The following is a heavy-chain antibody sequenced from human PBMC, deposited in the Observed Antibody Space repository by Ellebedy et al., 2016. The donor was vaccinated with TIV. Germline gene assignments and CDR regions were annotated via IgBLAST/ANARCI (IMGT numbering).Heavy chain of an antibody. CDR1: GYTFTSYG. D-gene: IGHD6-13*01. CDR2: TSAYNGDT. J-gene: IGHJ5*02. V-gene: IGHV1-18*01. CDR3: ARDPQPVLVRAWWFDP. Sequence: AASVKVSCKASGYTFTSYGISWVRQAPGQGLEWMGWTSAYNGDTNYAQNLQGRVTMTTDTSTTTAYMELRSLRSDDTAVYYCARDPQPVLVRAWWFDPWGQGTLVTVSS.